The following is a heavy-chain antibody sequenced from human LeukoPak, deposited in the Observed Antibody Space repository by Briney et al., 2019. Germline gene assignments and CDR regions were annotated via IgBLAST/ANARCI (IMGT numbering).Heavy chain of an antibody. D-gene: IGHD5-24*01. CDR2: IKEDGSEK. CDR3: AGRGDGNLYYFDH. J-gene: IGHJ4*02. Sequence: GGSLRLSCAASGFIFSTYWMSWVRQAPGKGLEWVANIKEDGSEKYYVDSVKGRFTISRDNAKNSLYLQMNSLRPEDTAVYYCAGRGDGNLYYFDHWGQGTLVTASS. V-gene: IGHV3-7*04. CDR1: GFIFSTYW.